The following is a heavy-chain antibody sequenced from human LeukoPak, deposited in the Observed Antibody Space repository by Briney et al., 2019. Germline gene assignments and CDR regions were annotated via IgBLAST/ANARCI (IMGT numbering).Heavy chain of an antibody. CDR3: ARDLGGYNYGYSFDY. CDR1: GGSISSYY. J-gene: IGHJ4*02. CDR2: IYYSGST. D-gene: IGHD5-18*01. V-gene: IGHV4-59*12. Sequence: SETLSLTCTVSGGSISSYYWSWIRQPPGKGLEWIGYIYYSGSTNYNPSLKSRVTISVDTSKNQFSLKLSSVTAADTAVYYCARDLGGYNYGYSFDYWGQGTLVTVSS.